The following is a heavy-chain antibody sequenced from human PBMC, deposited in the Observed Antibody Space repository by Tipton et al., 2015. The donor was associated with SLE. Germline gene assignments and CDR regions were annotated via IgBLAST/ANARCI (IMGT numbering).Heavy chain of an antibody. CDR2: ISYSGST. CDR3: ARLADGNRNWFDP. CDR1: GDTISDHY. D-gene: IGHD6-13*01. Sequence: LRLSCTASGDTISDHYWSWIRQPPGKGLEWIGYISYSGSTNYSPSLKSRVTISRDTSKTQFSLKVKSVTAADTAVYYCARLADGNRNWFDPWGQGTLVTVSS. J-gene: IGHJ5*02. V-gene: IGHV4-59*11.